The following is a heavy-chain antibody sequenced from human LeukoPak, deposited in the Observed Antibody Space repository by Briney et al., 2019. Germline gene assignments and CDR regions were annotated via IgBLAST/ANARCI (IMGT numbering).Heavy chain of an antibody. V-gene: IGHV4-61*02. CDR2: IYTSGST. D-gene: IGHD6-19*01. CDR1: GGSISSGGYY. CDR3: ARVFSSGLHYYMDV. Sequence: PSETLSLTCTVSGGSISSGGYYWSWIRQPPGKGLEWIGRIYTSGSTNYNPSLKSRVTMSVDTSKNQFSLKLSSVTAADTAVYYCARVFSSGLHYYMDVWGKGTTVTVSS. J-gene: IGHJ6*03.